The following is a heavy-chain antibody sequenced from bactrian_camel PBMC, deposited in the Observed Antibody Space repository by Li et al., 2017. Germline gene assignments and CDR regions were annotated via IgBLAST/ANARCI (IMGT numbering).Heavy chain of an antibody. CDR3: AAKPPRFTPYGDQLVYQAGVEGLAY. Sequence: VQLVESGGGLVQPGGSLRLSCAASGFTFSSYDMSWVRQAPGKGLEWVSNIDSVAYATYYADSVKGRFTISRDKAKNTLYLQLNSLKTEDTAVYYCAAKPPRFTPYGDQLVYQAGVEGLAYWGQGTQVTVS. V-gene: IGHV3S40*01. CDR1: GFTFSSYD. CDR2: IDSVAYAT. D-gene: IGHD6*01. J-gene: IGHJ4*01.